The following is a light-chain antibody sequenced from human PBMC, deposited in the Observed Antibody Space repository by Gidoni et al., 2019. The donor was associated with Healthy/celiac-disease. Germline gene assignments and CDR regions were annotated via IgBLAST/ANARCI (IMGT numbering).Light chain of an antibody. CDR3: QQYGSSF. Sequence: EIVLTQSPGTLSLSPGERATLPCRASKSVSSSYLAWYQQKPGQAPRLLIYGASSRATGIPDRFSGSGSGTDFTLTISRLELEDFAVYYCQQYGSSFFGGGTKVEIK. J-gene: IGKJ4*01. CDR2: GAS. V-gene: IGKV3-20*01. CDR1: KSVSSSY.